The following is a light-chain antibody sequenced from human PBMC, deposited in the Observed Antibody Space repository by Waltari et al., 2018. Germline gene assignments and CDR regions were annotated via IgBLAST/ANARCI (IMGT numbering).Light chain of an antibody. J-gene: IGLJ3*02. CDR1: SSDVGSYNL. CDR3: CSYAGSSWV. V-gene: IGLV2-23*01. Sequence: QSALTQPASVSGSPGQSITISCTGTSSDVGSYNLVSWYQQHPGKAPKRMIYEGSKRPSGVSNPFSGSKSGNTASLTIAGLQAEDEADYYCCSYAGSSWVFGGGTKLTVL. CDR2: EGS.